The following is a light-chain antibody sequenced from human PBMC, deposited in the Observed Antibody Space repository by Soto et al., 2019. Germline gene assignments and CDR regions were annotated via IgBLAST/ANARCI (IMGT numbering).Light chain of an antibody. CDR2: SAS. Sequence: DIQMTQSPSTLSGSVGDTVTITCRASQALSNYLAWYQQKPGKAPDLLIYSASTLQSGVPSRFSGSGSETEFSLTIRALQPEDFATYYCQQLSRYPLTFGGGTKVDIK. J-gene: IGKJ4*01. V-gene: IGKV1-9*01. CDR3: QQLSRYPLT. CDR1: QALSNY.